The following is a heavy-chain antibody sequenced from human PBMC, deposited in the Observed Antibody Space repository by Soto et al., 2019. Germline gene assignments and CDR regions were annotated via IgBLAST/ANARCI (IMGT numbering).Heavy chain of an antibody. V-gene: IGHV1-18*01. D-gene: IGHD3-3*01. Sequence: ASVKVSCKAPGYTFTSYGISWVRQAPGQGLEWMGWISAYNGNTNYAQKLQGRVTMTTDTSTSTAYMELRSLRSDDTAVYYCARALYDFWSGYTTYYYYYMDVWGKGTTVTVSS. CDR3: ARALYDFWSGYTTYYYYYMDV. CDR1: GYTFTSYG. J-gene: IGHJ6*03. CDR2: ISAYNGNT.